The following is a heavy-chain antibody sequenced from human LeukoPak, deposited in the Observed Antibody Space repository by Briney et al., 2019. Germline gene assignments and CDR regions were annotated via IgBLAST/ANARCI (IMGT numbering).Heavy chain of an antibody. CDR1: GGSISSGGYY. D-gene: IGHD4-11*01. CDR3: ARSDYSKHYFYYYMDV. Sequence: SETLSLTCTVSGGSISSGGYYWSWIRQHPGKGLEWIGYIYYSGSTYYNPSLKSRVTISVDTSKNQFSLKLSSVTAADTAVYYCARSDYSKHYFYYYMDVWGKGTTVTVSS. V-gene: IGHV4-31*03. J-gene: IGHJ6*03. CDR2: IYYSGST.